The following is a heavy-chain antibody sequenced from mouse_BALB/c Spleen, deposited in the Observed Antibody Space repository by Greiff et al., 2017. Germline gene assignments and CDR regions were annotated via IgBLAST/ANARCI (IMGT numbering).Heavy chain of an antibody. V-gene: IGHV5-17*02. CDR2: ISSGSSTI. CDR3: ARYNYDGYYYAMDY. J-gene: IGHJ4*01. D-gene: IGHD2-3*01. CDR1: GFTFSSFG. Sequence: EVKLMESGGGLVQPGGSRKLSCAASGFTFSSFGMHWVRQAPEKGLEWVAYISSGSSTIYYADTVKGRFTISRDNPKNTLFLQMTSLRSEDTAMYYCARYNYDGYYYAMDYWGQGTSVTVSS.